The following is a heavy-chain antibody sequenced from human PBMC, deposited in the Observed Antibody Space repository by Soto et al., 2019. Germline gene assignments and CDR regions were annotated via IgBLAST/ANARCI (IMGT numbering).Heavy chain of an antibody. J-gene: IGHJ5*02. CDR1: GGSISSYY. V-gene: IGHV4-59*01. CDR3: ARGERWLQFPWFDP. D-gene: IGHD5-12*01. Sequence: ETLSLTCTFSGGSISSYYWSWIRQPPGKGLEWIGYIYYSGSTNYNPSLKSRVTISVDTSKNQFSLKLSSVTAADTAVYYCARGERWLQFPWFDPWGQGTLVTVSS. CDR2: IYYSGST.